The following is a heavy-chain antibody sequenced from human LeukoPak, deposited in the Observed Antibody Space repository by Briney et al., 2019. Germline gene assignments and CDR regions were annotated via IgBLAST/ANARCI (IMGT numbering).Heavy chain of an antibody. V-gene: IGHV1-46*01. D-gene: IGHD4-23*01. CDR1: GYTFTSYG. J-gene: IGHJ5*02. CDR2: INPRGTST. Sequence: LGASVKVSCKASGYTFTSYGFSWVRQAPGQGLEWMGLINPRGTSTIYAEKFQGRIIMTRDMSTTTDYMELSSLKSDDTAVYYCARDNSIHERGWWFDPWGQGTLVTVSS. CDR3: ARDNSIHERGWWFDP.